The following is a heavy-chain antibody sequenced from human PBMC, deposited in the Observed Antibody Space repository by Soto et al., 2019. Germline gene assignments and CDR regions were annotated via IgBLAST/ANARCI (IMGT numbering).Heavy chain of an antibody. D-gene: IGHD4-17*01. J-gene: IGHJ4*02. V-gene: IGHV4-39*01. CDR2: IYYTGST. Sequence: PSETLSLTCTVSGGSISSGTYYWGWIRQPPGKGLEWIGSIYYTGSTYYNPSLKSRVTISVDTSKNQFSLKLSSVTAADTAVFFCARLDYGDYVFDYRAQRTLVTGSS. CDR1: GGSISSGTYY. CDR3: ARLDYGDYVFDY.